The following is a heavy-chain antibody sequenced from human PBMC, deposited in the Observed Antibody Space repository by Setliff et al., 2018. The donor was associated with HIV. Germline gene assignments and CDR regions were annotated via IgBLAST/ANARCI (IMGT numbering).Heavy chain of an antibody. V-gene: IGHV4-39*01. J-gene: IGHJ2*01. D-gene: IGHD7-27*01. CDR2: IYYSGST. Sequence: PSETLSLTCTVSGGSISSSSYYWGWIRQPPGKGLEWIGNIYYSGSTHYNPSLKSRVTISVDTSKNQFSLKLSSVTAADTAVFYCARSELGPVYWYFDLWG. CDR1: GGSISSSSYY. CDR3: ARSELGPVYWYFDL.